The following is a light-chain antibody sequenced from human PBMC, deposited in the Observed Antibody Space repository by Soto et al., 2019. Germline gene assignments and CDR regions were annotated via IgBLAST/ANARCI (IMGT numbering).Light chain of an antibody. J-gene: IGKJ3*01. CDR1: QSVLYSSSNKDY. V-gene: IGKV4-1*01. CDR2: WAS. Sequence: DIVMTQSPDSLAVSLGERATINCKSSQSVLYSSSNKDYLAWYQQKPGQPPKMVIYWASTRESGVPDRFSGSESGTDFTLTISSLQAEDVAVYYCQQYYSTPFTFGPGTKVDIK. CDR3: QQYYSTPFT.